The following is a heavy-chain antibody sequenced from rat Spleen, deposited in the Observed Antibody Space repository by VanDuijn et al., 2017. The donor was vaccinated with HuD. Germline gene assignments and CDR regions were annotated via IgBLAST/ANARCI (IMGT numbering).Heavy chain of an antibody. CDR2: MWNGGGT. J-gene: IGHJ2*01. Sequence: QVQLKESGPGLVRPSETLSLTCTVSGFSLISNSVHWVRQPPGKGLEWLGAMWNGGGTDYNSAFKSRLSFSRDTSKSQIFLKMNSLQTDDTAKYFCARQLYYGYNHFDYWGQGLMVTVSS. V-gene: IGHV2-1*01. D-gene: IGHD1-9*01. CDR3: ARQLYYGYNHFDY. CDR1: GFSLISNS.